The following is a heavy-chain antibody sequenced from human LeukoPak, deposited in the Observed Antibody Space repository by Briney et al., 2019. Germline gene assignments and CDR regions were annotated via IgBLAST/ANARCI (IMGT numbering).Heavy chain of an antibody. Sequence: GGSLRLSCAASGFTFISYWLTWVRQAPGKGLEWVANIKQDGSGKYYVGSVKGRFTISRDNSKNTLYLQMNSLRAEDTAVYYCAKDLARYCSSTSCQTDYWGQGTLVTVSS. J-gene: IGHJ4*02. CDR1: GFTFISYW. CDR3: AKDLARYCSSTSCQTDY. D-gene: IGHD2-2*01. CDR2: IKQDGSGK. V-gene: IGHV3-7*03.